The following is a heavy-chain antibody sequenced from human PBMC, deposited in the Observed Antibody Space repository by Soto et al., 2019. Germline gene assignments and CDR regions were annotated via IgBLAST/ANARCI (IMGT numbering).Heavy chain of an antibody. D-gene: IGHD4-4*01. V-gene: IGHV3-15*01. CDR2: LKSETDGGTT. CDR3: ITFRYSSRERFDY. J-gene: IGHJ4*02. Sequence: GVSLRLSCAVSGLTIDNAWVSWVRQAPGKGLEWVGRLKSETDGGTTEYAAPVKGRFTISRDDSQSTLYLQMNSLSTADTAVYYCITFRYSSRERFDYWGQG. CDR1: GLTIDNAW.